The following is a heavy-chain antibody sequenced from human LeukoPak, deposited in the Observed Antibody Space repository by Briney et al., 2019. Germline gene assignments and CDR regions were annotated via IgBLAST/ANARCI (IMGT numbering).Heavy chain of an antibody. D-gene: IGHD3-22*01. Sequence: SVKVSYKASGGTFSSYAISWVRQAPGQGLEWMGGIIPIFGTANYAQKFQGRVTITADESTSTAYMELSSLRSEDTAVYYCARFDYDSSGYEPRDYWGQGTLVTVSS. CDR3: ARFDYDSSGYEPRDY. CDR2: IIPIFGTA. V-gene: IGHV1-69*13. J-gene: IGHJ4*02. CDR1: GGTFSSYA.